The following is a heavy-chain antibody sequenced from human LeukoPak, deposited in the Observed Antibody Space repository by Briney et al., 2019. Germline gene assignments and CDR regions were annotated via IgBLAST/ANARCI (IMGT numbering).Heavy chain of an antibody. CDR1: DGSISSSSYY. D-gene: IGHD6-6*01. CDR3: ARRQYNILSYFDY. V-gene: IGHV4-39*01. CDR2: IYYSGTT. Sequence: SQTLSLTCTVSDGSISSSSYYWGWIRQPPGKGLEWIGTIYYSGTTYYNPSLKSRVTISVDTSKNQFSLKLSSVTAADTTVYYCARRQYNILSYFDYWGQGTLVTVSS. J-gene: IGHJ4*02.